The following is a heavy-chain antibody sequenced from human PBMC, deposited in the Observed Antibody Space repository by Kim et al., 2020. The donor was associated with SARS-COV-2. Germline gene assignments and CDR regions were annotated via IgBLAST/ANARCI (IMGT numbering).Heavy chain of an antibody. CDR2: KSDGSSN. Sequence: KSDGSSNSYADSLKGRFTNSRDNDKTTLYLQMNSLRAEDTAVYYCATLMDVWGQGTTVTVSS. CDR3: ATLMDV. V-gene: IGHV3-74*01. J-gene: IGHJ6*02.